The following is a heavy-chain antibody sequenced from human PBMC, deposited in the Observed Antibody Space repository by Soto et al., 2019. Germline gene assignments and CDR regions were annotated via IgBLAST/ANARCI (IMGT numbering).Heavy chain of an antibody. V-gene: IGHV3-30*04. CDR1: GFSLSTNT. D-gene: IGHD2-21*02. CDR3: ARVATAMTYDF. Sequence: VGSLRLSCAASGFSLSTNTMHWVRQVPGKGLEWVASISNDGRRKYYADFVKGRFTISRDTANNILYLEMNSLRAEDTSLYYCARVATAMTYDFWGQGTQVTVSS. J-gene: IGHJ4*02. CDR2: ISNDGRRK.